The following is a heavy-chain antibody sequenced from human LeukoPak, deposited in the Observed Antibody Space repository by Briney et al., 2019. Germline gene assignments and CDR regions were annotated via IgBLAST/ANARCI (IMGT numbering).Heavy chain of an antibody. D-gene: IGHD1-14*01. V-gene: IGHV3-23*05. CDR1: GYTFTGYA. J-gene: IGHJ4*02. CDR2: LSNSATAT. Sequence: GGSLRLSCVASGYTFTGYAMSWVRQAPGKGLEWVSALSNSATATYYADSVKGRFTISRDNSKNTVYLQMNSLRAEDTAVYYCARGKPLADYWGQGTLVTVSS. CDR3: ARGKPLADY.